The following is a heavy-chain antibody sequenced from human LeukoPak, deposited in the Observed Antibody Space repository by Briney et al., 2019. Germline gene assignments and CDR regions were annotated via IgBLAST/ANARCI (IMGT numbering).Heavy chain of an antibody. Sequence: GGSLRLSCTASGFTFGDYAMSWIRQAPGKGLEWVGFIRSKAYGETADYAASVKGRFTISRDDSKAIAYLQMNSLKTEDTAVYHCTRDRGAYNLYDYWGQGTLVTVSS. CDR1: GFTFGDYA. V-gene: IGHV3-49*03. D-gene: IGHD1-1*01. CDR3: TRDRGAYNLYDY. CDR2: IRSKAYGETA. J-gene: IGHJ4*02.